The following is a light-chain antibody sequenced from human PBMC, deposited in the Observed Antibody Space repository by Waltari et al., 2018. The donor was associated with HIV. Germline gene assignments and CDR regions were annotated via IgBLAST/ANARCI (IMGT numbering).Light chain of an antibody. CDR2: DAS. J-gene: IGKJ5*01. V-gene: IGKV3-11*01. CDR3: QQRSNWPLT. CDR1: QSVSSY. Sequence: EIVVTQSPATLSLSTGEGATRSCRASQSVSSYLAWDQQKPGQAPRLLIYDASNRATGIPARFSGSASGTDFTITISSLEPEDFAVYYCQQRSNWPLTFGQGTRLEIK.